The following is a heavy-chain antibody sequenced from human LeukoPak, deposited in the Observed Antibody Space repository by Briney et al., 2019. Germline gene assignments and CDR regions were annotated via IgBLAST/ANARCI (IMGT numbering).Heavy chain of an antibody. J-gene: IGHJ4*02. D-gene: IGHD3-3*01. CDR1: GYSISSGYY. CDR2: IYHSGST. CDR3: ARQRDVLRFLEWLLYSDY. Sequence: SETLSLTCAVSGYSISSGYYWGWIRQPPGKGLEWIGRIYHSGSTYYNPSLKSRVTISVDTSKNQFSLKLSSVTAADTAVYYCARQRDVLRFLEWLLYSDYWGQGTLVTVSS. V-gene: IGHV4-38-2*01.